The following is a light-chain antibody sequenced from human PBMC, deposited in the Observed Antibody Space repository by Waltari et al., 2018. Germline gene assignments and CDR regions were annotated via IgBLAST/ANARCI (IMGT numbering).Light chain of an antibody. CDR2: AAS. V-gene: IGKV1-6*01. CDR3: LQDNSYPLT. Sequence: AIQMTQSPSSLPASLGDRVTITCRASQAIRNDLAWFQQKPGKAPKLLIYAASTLLSGGPSRFSGSGSGTDCTLTISSLQPEDFATYYCLQDNSYPLTFGGGTKVENK. CDR1: QAIRND. J-gene: IGKJ4*01.